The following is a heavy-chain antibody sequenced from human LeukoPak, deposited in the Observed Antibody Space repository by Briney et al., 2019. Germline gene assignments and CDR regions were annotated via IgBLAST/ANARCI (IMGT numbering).Heavy chain of an antibody. D-gene: IGHD2-2*01. CDR3: ARAEGWYQLFDY. CDR1: GLTFSSYA. Sequence: PGGSLRLSCAASGLTFSSYAMHWVRQAPGKGLEWVAVISYDGSNKYYADSVKGRFTISRDNSKNTLYLQMNSLRAEDTAVYYCARAEGWYQLFDYWGQGTLVTVSS. V-gene: IGHV3-30*01. CDR2: ISYDGSNK. J-gene: IGHJ4*02.